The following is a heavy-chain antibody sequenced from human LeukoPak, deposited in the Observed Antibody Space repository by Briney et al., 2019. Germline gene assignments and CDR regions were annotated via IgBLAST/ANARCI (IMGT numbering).Heavy chain of an antibody. Sequence: GASLTPSSAASGFSFSTYWMLWFRQPRGRGLVFLSRIASDAATTKSADSVNGRFTISRNTAKNTLYLQMDRLRAEDTAVYYRLRDSISRVYYWGRGTLVTVSS. CDR2: IASDAATT. D-gene: IGHD3-3*02. V-gene: IGHV3-74*01. CDR3: LRDSISRVYY. J-gene: IGHJ4*02. CDR1: GFSFSTYW.